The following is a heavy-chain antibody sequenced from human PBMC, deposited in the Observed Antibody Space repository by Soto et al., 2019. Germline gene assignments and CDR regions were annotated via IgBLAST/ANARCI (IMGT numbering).Heavy chain of an antibody. Sequence: SVKVSCKASGGTFSSYAISWVRQAPGQGLEWMGGIIPIFGTANYAQKFQGRVTITADESTSTAYMELSSLRSEDTAVYYCALRYWDTAIVTLDYWGQGTQVTVSS. V-gene: IGHV1-69*13. CDR1: GGTFSSYA. CDR3: ALRYWDTAIVTLDY. CDR2: IIPIFGTA. D-gene: IGHD5-18*01. J-gene: IGHJ4*02.